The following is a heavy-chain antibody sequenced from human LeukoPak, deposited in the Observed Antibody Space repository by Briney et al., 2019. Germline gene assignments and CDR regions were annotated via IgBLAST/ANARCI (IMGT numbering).Heavy chain of an antibody. V-gene: IGHV3-30*18. Sequence: PGGSLRLSCAASGFTFSRYAMSWVRQAPGKGLEWVAVISYDGSNKYYADSVKGRFTISRDNSKNTLYLQMNSLRAEDTAVYYCAKSLGPYYHDSSGYSKTFDYWGQGTLVTVSS. CDR1: GFTFSRYA. CDR3: AKSLGPYYHDSSGYSKTFDY. D-gene: IGHD3-22*01. CDR2: ISYDGSNK. J-gene: IGHJ4*02.